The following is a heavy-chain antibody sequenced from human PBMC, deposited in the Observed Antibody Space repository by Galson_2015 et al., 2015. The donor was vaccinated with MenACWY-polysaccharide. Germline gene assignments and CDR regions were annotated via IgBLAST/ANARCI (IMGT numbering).Heavy chain of an antibody. J-gene: IGHJ6*02. CDR3: ARDYCGGSTCAGRGV. CDR2: ISYDATNK. CDR1: GFTFSSYA. Sequence: SLRLSCAASGFTFSSYAIHWVRQAPGKGLEWVAVISYDATNKYYRDSVKGRVTLSRDSSKNTVFLEMNSLRAEDTGVYYCARDYCGGSTCAGRGVWGQGTAVTVSS. D-gene: IGHD2-21*01. V-gene: IGHV3-30-3*01.